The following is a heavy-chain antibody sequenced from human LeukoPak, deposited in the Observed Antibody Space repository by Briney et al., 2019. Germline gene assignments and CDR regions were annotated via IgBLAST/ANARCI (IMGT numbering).Heavy chain of an antibody. Sequence: GGSLRLSCTVSGFTVSSNSMSWVRQAPGKGMEWVSTVSGSGSSTYYADSAKGRFTISRDNSKNTLYLQMNSLRAEDTAVYYCAKGLLITVIVVAPADAFDIWGQGTVVTVSS. V-gene: IGHV3-23*01. J-gene: IGHJ3*02. D-gene: IGHD3-22*01. CDR3: AKGLLITVIVVAPADAFDI. CDR2: VSGSGSST. CDR1: GFTVSSNS.